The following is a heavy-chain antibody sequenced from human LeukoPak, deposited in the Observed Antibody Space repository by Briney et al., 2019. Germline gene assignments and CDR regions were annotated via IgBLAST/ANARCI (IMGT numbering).Heavy chain of an antibody. Sequence: SETLSLTCTVSGGXISSYYCSWIRQPAGKGLEWIGRIYTSGSTNYDPSLKSRVTMSVDTSKNQFSLKLSSVTAADTAVYYCARDPSSGSYFDYWGQGTLVTVSS. J-gene: IGHJ4*02. V-gene: IGHV4-4*07. D-gene: IGHD1-26*01. CDR3: ARDPSSGSYFDY. CDR2: IYTSGST. CDR1: GGXISSYY.